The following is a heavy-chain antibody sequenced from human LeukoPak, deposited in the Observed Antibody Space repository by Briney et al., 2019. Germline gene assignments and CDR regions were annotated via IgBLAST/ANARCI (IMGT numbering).Heavy chain of an antibody. D-gene: IGHD2-15*01. V-gene: IGHV4-39*01. Sequence: PSETLSLTCTVSGDSITSGTYYWDWIRQATGKGLEWIGNVYHTGIIYYNPSLESRVTMSVDTSKNQFSLKLNSLTAADTAVYYCARHHSALNWFDPWGQGTLVTVSS. CDR3: ARHHSALNWFDP. CDR1: GDSITSGTYY. J-gene: IGHJ5*02. CDR2: VYHTGII.